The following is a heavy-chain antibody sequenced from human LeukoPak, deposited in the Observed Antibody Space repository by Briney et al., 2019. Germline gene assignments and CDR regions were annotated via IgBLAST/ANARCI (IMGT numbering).Heavy chain of an antibody. Sequence: ASVKVSCKASGYTFTSYGISWVRQAPGQGLEWMGWISAYNGNTNYAQKLQGRVTMTTDTSTSTAYMELSSLGSEDTAVYYCARGGQLPYYYYYYMDVWGKGTTVTVSS. CDR3: ARGGQLPYYYYYYMDV. J-gene: IGHJ6*03. CDR1: GYTFTSYG. V-gene: IGHV1-18*01. CDR2: ISAYNGNT. D-gene: IGHD5-18*01.